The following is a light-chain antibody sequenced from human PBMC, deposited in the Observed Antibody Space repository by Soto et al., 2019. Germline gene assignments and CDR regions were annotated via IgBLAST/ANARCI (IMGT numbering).Light chain of an antibody. J-gene: IGKJ4*01. V-gene: IGKV3-11*01. CDR2: DAS. CDR3: QQRSNWRTT. Sequence: EIVLTQSPATLSLSPGERATLSCRASQSVSSYLAWYQQKPGQAPRLLIYDASNRATGIPVRFSGSGSGTDFTLTISSLEPEDFAVYYCQQRSNWRTTFGGGTKVEIK. CDR1: QSVSSY.